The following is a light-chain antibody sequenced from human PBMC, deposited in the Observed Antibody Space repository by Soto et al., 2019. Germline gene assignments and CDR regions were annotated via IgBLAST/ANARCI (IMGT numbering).Light chain of an antibody. CDR1: TANIGSNA. CDR3: AAWDDSLSGLYV. CDR2: SSS. V-gene: IGLV1-47*02. J-gene: IGLJ1*01. Sequence: QSVLTQPPSASGTPGQRVTISCSGGTANIGSNAVYWYQQVPGTAPKLLIQSSSQRPSGVPDRFSGSKSGTSASLAISGLRSEDEADNYCAAWDDSLSGLYVFGTGPKVNVL.